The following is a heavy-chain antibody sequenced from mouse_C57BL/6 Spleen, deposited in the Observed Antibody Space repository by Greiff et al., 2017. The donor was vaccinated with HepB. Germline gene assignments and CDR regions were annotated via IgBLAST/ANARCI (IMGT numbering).Heavy chain of an antibody. CDR3: ARMGYGCSYGAMDY. Sequence: VQLQQSGAELARPGASVKMSCKASGYTFTSYTMHWVKQRPGQGLEWIGYINPSSGYTKYNQKFKDKATLTADKSSSTAYMQLSSLTSEDSAVYYCARMGYGCSYGAMDYWGQGTSVTVSS. J-gene: IGHJ4*01. CDR2: INPSSGYT. CDR1: GYTFTSYT. V-gene: IGHV1-4*01. D-gene: IGHD1-1*01.